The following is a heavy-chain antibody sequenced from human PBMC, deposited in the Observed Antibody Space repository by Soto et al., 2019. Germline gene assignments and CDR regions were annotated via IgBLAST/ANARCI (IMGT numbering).Heavy chain of an antibody. J-gene: IGHJ6*02. V-gene: IGHV3-11*01. CDR1: GFTFSDYY. CDR3: AKGGGNSMYYYYGMDV. D-gene: IGHD1-26*01. CDR2: ISDSGSTI. Sequence: QVQLVESGGGVVQPGRSLRLSCAASGFTFSDYYMSWIRQAPGKGLEWFSYISDSGSTIYYADSVKGRFTISRDNAKNSLYLQMNSLRAEDTAVYYCAKGGGNSMYYYYGMDVWGQGTTVTVSS.